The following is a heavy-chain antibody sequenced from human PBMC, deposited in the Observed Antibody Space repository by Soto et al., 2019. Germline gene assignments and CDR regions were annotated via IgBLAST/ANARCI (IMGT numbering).Heavy chain of an antibody. D-gene: IGHD3-10*02. CDR3: ARDSDKNLYVRFDP. CDR2: ISSSGSTI. J-gene: IGHJ5*02. V-gene: IGHV3-11*01. CDR1: GFTFSDYY. Sequence: GGSLRLSCAASGFTFSDYYMSWIRQAPGKGLEWVSYISSSGSTIYYADSVKGRFTISRDNAKNSLYLQMNSLRAEDTAVYYCARDSDKNLYVRFDPWGQGTLVTVSS.